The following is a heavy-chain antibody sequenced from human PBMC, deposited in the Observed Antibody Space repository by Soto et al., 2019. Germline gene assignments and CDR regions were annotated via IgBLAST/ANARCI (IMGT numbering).Heavy chain of an antibody. CDR2: INPSGGST. CDR3: ARDKGALMTTVTREGHYYYYMDV. J-gene: IGHJ6*03. CDR1: GYTFTSYY. Sequence: QVQLVQSGAEVKKPGASVKVSCKASGYTFTSYYMHWVRQAPGQGLEWMGIINPSGGSTSYAQKFQGRVTMTSDTSTSTVYMELSSLRSEDTAVYYCARDKGALMTTVTREGHYYYYMDVWGKGTTVTVSS. V-gene: IGHV1-46*03. D-gene: IGHD4-17*01.